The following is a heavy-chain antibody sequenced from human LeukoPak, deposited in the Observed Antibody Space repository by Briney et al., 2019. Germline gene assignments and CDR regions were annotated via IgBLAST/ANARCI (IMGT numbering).Heavy chain of an antibody. CDR1: GFTFSNYA. V-gene: IGHV3-64D*09. Sequence: PGGSLRLSCSASGFTFSNYAMHWVRQAPGKGLEYVSSISESGGGKYYADSVKGRFTISRDNSKNTLSLQMSSLRPEGTAVYYCAKKVADWYFDLWGRGTLVTVSS. J-gene: IGHJ2*01. CDR2: ISESGGGK. D-gene: IGHD5-12*01. CDR3: AKKVADWYFDL.